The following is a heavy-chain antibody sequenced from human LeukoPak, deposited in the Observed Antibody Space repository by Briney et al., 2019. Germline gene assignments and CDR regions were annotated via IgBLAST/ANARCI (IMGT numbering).Heavy chain of an antibody. Sequence: SETLSLTCTVSGGSISSSSYYWGWIRQPPGKGLEWIGSIYYSGSTYYNPSLKSRVTITVDTSKNQFSLKLSSVTAADTAVYYCARQLGYCSSTSCYADKVDYWGQGTLVTVSS. CDR3: ARQLGYCSSTSCYADKVDY. V-gene: IGHV4-39*01. CDR2: IYYSGST. J-gene: IGHJ4*02. D-gene: IGHD2-2*01. CDR1: GGSISSSSYY.